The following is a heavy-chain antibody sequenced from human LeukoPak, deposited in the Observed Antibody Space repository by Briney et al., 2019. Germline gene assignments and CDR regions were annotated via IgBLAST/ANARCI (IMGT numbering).Heavy chain of an antibody. J-gene: IGHJ6*02. CDR1: GFTFTTYW. D-gene: IGHD5-18*01. V-gene: IGHV3-74*01. Sequence: GGSLRLSCAASGFTFTTYWMHWVRQAPGKGLVWVSHINSDGSITSYADSVKGRFTISRDNAKNTLYLQMNSLGAEDTAVYYCARDAVDTANAVWGQGTTVTVSS. CDR3: ARDAVDTANAV. CDR2: INSDGSIT.